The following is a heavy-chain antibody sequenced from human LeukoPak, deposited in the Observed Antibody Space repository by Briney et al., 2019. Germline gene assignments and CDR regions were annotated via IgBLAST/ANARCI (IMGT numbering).Heavy chain of an antibody. D-gene: IGHD5-18*01. V-gene: IGHV1-8*01. CDR3: ARRNTPVVAGLDS. CDR2: MNPNSGNT. J-gene: IGHJ4*02. Sequence: ASVKVSCKASGYTFTSYHINWVRQATGQGLEWMGWMNPNSGNTGYAQKFQGRVTMTRNTSISTAYMELSSLRSEDTAVYYCARRNTPVVAGLDSWGQGTLVTVSS. CDR1: GYTFTSYH.